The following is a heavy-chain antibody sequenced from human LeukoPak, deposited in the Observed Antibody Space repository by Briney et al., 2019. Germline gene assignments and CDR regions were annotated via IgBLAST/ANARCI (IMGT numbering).Heavy chain of an antibody. CDR2: INHSGST. Sequence: PSETLSLTCTVSGYSISSGYYWGWIRQPPGKGLEWIGEINHSGSTNYNPSLKSRVTISVDTSKNQFSLKLSSVTAADTAVYYCARVLGDTAMGNPKTGDDYWGQGTLVTVSS. CDR3: ARVLGDTAMGNPKTGDDY. J-gene: IGHJ4*02. V-gene: IGHV4-38-2*02. CDR1: GYSISSGYY. D-gene: IGHD5-18*01.